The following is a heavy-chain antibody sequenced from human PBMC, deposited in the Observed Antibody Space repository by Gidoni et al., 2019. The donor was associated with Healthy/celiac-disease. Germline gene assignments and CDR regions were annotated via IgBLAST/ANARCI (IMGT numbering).Heavy chain of an antibody. CDR2: IWYDGSNK. D-gene: IGHD6-6*01. J-gene: IGHJ4*02. CDR3: ARERKQLVDY. Sequence: GLEWVAVIWYDGSNKYYADSVKGRFTISRDNSKNTLYLQMNSLRAEDTAVYYCARERKQLVDYWGQGTLVTVSS. V-gene: IGHV3-33*01.